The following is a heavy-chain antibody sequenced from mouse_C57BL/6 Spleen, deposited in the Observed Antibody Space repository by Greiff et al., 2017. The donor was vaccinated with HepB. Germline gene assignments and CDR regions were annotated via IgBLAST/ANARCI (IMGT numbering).Heavy chain of an antibody. J-gene: IGHJ3*01. CDR1: GYTFTSYW. V-gene: IGHV1-69*01. Sequence: VQLQQSGAELVMPGASVKLSCKASGYTFTSYWMHWVKQRPGQGLEWIGEIDPSDSYTNYNQKFKGKSTLTVDKSSSTAYMQLSSLTSEDSAVYYCARRGITTDFAYWGQGTLVTVSA. CDR2: IDPSDSYT. CDR3: ARRGITTDFAY. D-gene: IGHD1-1*01.